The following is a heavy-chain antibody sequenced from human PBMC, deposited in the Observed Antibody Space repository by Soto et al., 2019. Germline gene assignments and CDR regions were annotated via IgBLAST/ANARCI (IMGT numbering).Heavy chain of an antibody. J-gene: IGHJ6*03. CDR2: IYPGDSDT. CDR1: GYSFTSYW. D-gene: IGHD3-10*01. Sequence: PGESLKISCKGSGYSFTSYWIGWVRQMPGKGLEWMGIIYPGDSDTRYSPSFQGQVTISADKSISTAYLQWSSLKASDTAMYYCASTHGSSDYYYYMDVWGKGTTVTVSS. V-gene: IGHV5-51*01. CDR3: ASTHGSSDYYYYMDV.